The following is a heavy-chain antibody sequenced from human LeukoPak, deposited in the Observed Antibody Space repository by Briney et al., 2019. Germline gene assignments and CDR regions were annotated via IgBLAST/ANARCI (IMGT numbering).Heavy chain of an antibody. D-gene: IGHD3-10*01. Sequence: SETLSLTCTVSGGSINSYYWSWIRQPAGKGLEWIGRIYTSGSTNYNPSLKSRVTMSVDTSKNQFSLKLNSVTAADTAVYYCARSVIRGVAYDAFDIWGQGTMVTVSS. CDR1: GGSINSYY. CDR3: ARSVIRGVAYDAFDI. CDR2: IYTSGST. J-gene: IGHJ3*02. V-gene: IGHV4-4*07.